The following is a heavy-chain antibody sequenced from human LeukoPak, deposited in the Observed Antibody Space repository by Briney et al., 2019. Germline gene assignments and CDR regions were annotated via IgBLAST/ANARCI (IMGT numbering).Heavy chain of an antibody. J-gene: IGHJ4*02. V-gene: IGHV3-30*04. CDR3: AKDRYYGSGSYYNGGPVDY. Sequence: GGSLRLSCAASGITFSSYAMHWVRQAPGKGLEWVAVISYDGSNKYYADSVKGRFTISRDNSKNTLYLQMNSLRAEDTAVYYCAKDRYYGSGSYYNGGPVDYWGQGTLVTVSS. CDR1: GITFSSYA. CDR2: ISYDGSNK. D-gene: IGHD3-10*01.